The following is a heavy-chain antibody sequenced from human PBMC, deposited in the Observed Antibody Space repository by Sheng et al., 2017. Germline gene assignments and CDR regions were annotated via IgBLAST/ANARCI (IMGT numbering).Heavy chain of an antibody. Sequence: EVLLVESGGGLVQPGGSLRLSCAASGFTFSNYAMSWVRQAPGKGLEWVSAVSGSAGSTFYADSVKGRFTISRDNSKDTLYLQMNSLRAEDTAVYYCARDLSRRRTSSSTVYFDYWGQGTLVTV. J-gene: IGHJ4*02. V-gene: IGHV3-23*04. CDR1: GFTFSNYA. CDR3: ARDLSRRRTSSSTVYFDY. D-gene: IGHD4-17*01. CDR2: VSGSAGST.